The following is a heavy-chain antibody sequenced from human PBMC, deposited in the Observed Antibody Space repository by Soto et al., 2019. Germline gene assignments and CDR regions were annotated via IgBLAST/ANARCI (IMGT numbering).Heavy chain of an antibody. Sequence: SQTLSLTCTVSGGSISSYYWSWIRQPPGKGLEWIGYIYYSGSTNYNPSLKSRVTISVDTSKNQFSLKLSSVTAADTAVYYCARVWYYYDSSGYYYAFDYWGQGTLVTVSS. CDR3: ARVWYYYDSSGYYYAFDY. J-gene: IGHJ4*02. D-gene: IGHD3-22*01. CDR1: GGSISSYY. CDR2: IYYSGST. V-gene: IGHV4-59*01.